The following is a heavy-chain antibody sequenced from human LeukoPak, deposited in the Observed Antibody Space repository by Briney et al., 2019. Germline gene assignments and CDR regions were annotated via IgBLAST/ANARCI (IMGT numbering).Heavy chain of an antibody. Sequence: SETLSLTCAVYGGSFSGYYWSWIRQPPGKGLEWIGEINHSGSTNYNPSLKSRVTISVDTSKNQFSLKLSSVTAADTAVYYCARGDFPVLMVRRHYYGMDVWGQGTKVTVSS. D-gene: IGHD3-10*01. CDR2: INHSGST. CDR1: GGSFSGYY. CDR3: ARGDFPVLMVRRHYYGMDV. J-gene: IGHJ6*02. V-gene: IGHV4-34*01.